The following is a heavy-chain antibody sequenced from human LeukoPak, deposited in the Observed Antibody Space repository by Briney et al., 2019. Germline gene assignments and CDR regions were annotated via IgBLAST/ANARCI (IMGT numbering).Heavy chain of an antibody. CDR2: ISYDGSNK. CDR1: GFTFSSYG. CDR3: AKAGLIIVATVFDY. Sequence: GRSLRLSCAASGFTFSSYGMHWVRQAPGKGLEWVAVISYDGSNKYYADSVKGRFTISRDNSKNTLYLQMNSLRAEDTAVYYCAKAGLIIVATVFDYWGQGTLVTVSS. V-gene: IGHV3-30*18. J-gene: IGHJ4*02. D-gene: IGHD5-12*01.